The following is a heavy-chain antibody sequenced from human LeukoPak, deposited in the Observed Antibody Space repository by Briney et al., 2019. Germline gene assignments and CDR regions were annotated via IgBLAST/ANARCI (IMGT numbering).Heavy chain of an antibody. V-gene: IGHV3-23*01. CDR3: AKDTAVILTAPFDS. CDR2: ISGSGGST. J-gene: IGHJ4*02. Sequence: PGGSLRLSCAASGFTFSSYAMSWVRQAPGKGLEWVSAISGSGGSTYYAGSVKGRFTISRDNSKNTLYLQMNSVRAEDTAMYFCAKDTAVILTAPFDSWGQGTLVTVSS. CDR1: GFTFSSYA. D-gene: IGHD2-21*01.